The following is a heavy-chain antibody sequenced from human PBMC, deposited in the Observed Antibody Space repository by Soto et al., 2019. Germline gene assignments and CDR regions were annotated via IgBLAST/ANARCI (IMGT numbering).Heavy chain of an antibody. J-gene: IGHJ3*02. CDR2: ISAYNGNT. CDR1: GYTFTSYG. D-gene: IGHD1-7*01. CDR3: ARGLNWNYADDAFDI. Sequence: GASVNVSCKASGYTFTSYGISWVRQAPGQGLEWMGWISAYNGNTNYAQKLQGRVTMTTDTSTSTAYMELRSLRSDDTAVYYCARGLNWNYADDAFDIWGQGTMVTVSS. V-gene: IGHV1-18*01.